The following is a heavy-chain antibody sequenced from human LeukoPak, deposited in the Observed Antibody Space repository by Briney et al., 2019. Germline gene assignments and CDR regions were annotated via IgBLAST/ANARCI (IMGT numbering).Heavy chain of an antibody. CDR3: AKDVDFWGGYLL. V-gene: IGHV3-23*01. J-gene: IGHJ4*02. Sequence: GGSLRLSCAASGFTFSSYAMSWVRQAPGKGLEWVSAISGSGGSTYHADSVKGRFTISRDNSKNTLYLQMNSLRAEDTAVYYCAKDVDFWGGYLLWGQGTLVTVSS. D-gene: IGHD3-3*01. CDR2: ISGSGGST. CDR1: GFTFSSYA.